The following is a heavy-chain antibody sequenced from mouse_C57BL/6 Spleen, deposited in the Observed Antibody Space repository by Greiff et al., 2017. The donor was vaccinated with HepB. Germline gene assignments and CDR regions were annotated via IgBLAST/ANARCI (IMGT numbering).Heavy chain of an antibody. D-gene: IGHD3-3*01. CDR2: IDPENGDT. CDR1: GFNIKDDY. Sequence: EVQLVESGAELVRPGASVKLSCTASGFNIKDDYMHWVKQRPEQGLEWIGWIDPENGDTEYASKFQGKATITADTSSNTAYLQLSSLTSEDTAVYYCTTLRAPDYWGQGTTLTVSS. V-gene: IGHV14-4*01. CDR3: TTLRAPDY. J-gene: IGHJ2*01.